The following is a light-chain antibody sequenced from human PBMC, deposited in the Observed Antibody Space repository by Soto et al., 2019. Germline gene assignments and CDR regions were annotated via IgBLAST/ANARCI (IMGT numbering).Light chain of an antibody. CDR1: QSVSSN. CDR3: QQYNNWPSLFT. CDR2: GAS. J-gene: IGKJ3*01. V-gene: IGKV3-15*01. Sequence: EIVMTQAPATLSVSTGERATLSCRASQSVSSNLAWYQQKPGQAPRLLIYGASTRATGIPATFSGSGSGTEFTLTISSLQSEDFAVYYCQQYNNWPSLFTFGTGTKVDIK.